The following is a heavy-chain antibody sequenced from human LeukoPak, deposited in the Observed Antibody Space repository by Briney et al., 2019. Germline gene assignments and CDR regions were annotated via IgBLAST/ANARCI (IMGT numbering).Heavy chain of an antibody. CDR3: AKDGGRGIFGVASYFDY. Sequence: GGSLRLSCAASGFAFSSFGMHWVRQAPGKGLEWVSAISGSGGSTYYADSVKGRFTISRDNSKNTLYLQMNSLRAEDTAVYYCAKDGGRGIFGVASYFDYWGQGTLVTVSS. CDR1: GFAFSSFG. J-gene: IGHJ4*02. V-gene: IGHV3-23*01. D-gene: IGHD3-3*01. CDR2: ISGSGGST.